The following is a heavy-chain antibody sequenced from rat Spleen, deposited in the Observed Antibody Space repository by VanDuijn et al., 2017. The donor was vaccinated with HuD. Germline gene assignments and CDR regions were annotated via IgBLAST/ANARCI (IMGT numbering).Heavy chain of an antibody. CDR1: GFTFSDYN. CDR3: ARMNSGYSVRDA. D-gene: IGHD4-3*01. Sequence: EVQLVESGGGLVQPGRSLKLSCAASGFTFSDYNMAWVRQAPKKGLEWVATISYDGSSTYYRDPGKGRFTIYRDNAKSTLYLRMDSLRSEETATYYCARMNSGYSVRDAWGQAASVTVSS. J-gene: IGHJ4*01. CDR2: ISYDGSST. V-gene: IGHV5-7*01.